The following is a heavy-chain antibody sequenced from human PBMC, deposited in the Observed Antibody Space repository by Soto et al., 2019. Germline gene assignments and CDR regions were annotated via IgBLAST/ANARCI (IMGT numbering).Heavy chain of an antibody. J-gene: IGHJ6*03. V-gene: IGHV3-30*18. D-gene: IGHD2-2*01. CDR1: GFTFSSYG. Sequence: QVQLVESGGGVVQPGRSLRLSCAASGFTFSSYGMHWVRQAPGKGLEWVAVISYDGSNKYYADSVKGRFTISRDNSKNTPYLQMNSLRAEDTAVYYCAKDRVVVVPAGYMDVWGKGTTVTVSS. CDR2: ISYDGSNK. CDR3: AKDRVVVVPAGYMDV.